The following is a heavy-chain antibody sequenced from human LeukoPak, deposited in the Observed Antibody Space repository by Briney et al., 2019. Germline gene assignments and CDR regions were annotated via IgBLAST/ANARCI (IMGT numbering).Heavy chain of an antibody. V-gene: IGHV1-69*13. Sequence: SVKVSCKASGESFNNYPTHWVRQAPGQGPEWMGGIIPMFGLPEYPQTFQGRVTITADESTKTAFLDMSSLRSEDTAVYYCARGMVRGVIITSEMYFDYWGQGTLVTVSS. CDR3: ARGMVRGVIITSEMYFDY. CDR2: IIPMFGLP. D-gene: IGHD3-10*01. CDR1: GESFNNYP. J-gene: IGHJ4*02.